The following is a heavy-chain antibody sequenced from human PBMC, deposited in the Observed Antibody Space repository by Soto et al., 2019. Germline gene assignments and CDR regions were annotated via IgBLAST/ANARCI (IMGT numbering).Heavy chain of an antibody. Sequence: PSETLSLTCTVSGGSIGSSSYYWGWIRQPPGKRLEWIGSIYYSGSTYYNPSLKSRVTISVDTSKNQFSLKLSSVTAADTAVYYCATGTGPGRSVSCFTCVQHWGQGTLVTVSS. J-gene: IGHJ1*01. V-gene: IGHV4-39*01. CDR1: GGSIGSSSYY. D-gene: IGHD2-2*02. CDR2: IYYSGST. CDR3: ATGTGPGRSVSCFTCVQH.